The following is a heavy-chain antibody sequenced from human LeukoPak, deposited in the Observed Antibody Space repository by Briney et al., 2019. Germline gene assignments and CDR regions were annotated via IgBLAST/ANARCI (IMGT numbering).Heavy chain of an antibody. Sequence: SGTLSLTCTVSGGSVSTPSYYWSWIRQPPGKALEWIGYFYYSGSTNYNPSLKSRVTISLDTSKNQFSLKLSSVTAADTAVYYCARGSWSGYYYLGWFDPWGQGTLVTVSS. CDR2: FYYSGST. CDR3: ARGSWSGYYYLGWFDP. D-gene: IGHD1-26*01. V-gene: IGHV4-61*01. CDR1: GGSVSTPSYY. J-gene: IGHJ5*02.